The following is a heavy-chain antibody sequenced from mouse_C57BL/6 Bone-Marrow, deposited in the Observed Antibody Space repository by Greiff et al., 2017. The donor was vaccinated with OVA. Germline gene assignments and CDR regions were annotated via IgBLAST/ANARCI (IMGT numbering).Heavy chain of an antibody. V-gene: IGHV1-75*01. J-gene: IGHJ1*03. D-gene: IGHD1-1*01. CDR1: GYTFTDYY. CDR3: ARRAYYYGSSYEYFDV. Sequence: QVQLQQSGPELVKPGASVKISCKASGYTFTDYYINWVKQRPGQGLEWIGWIFPGSGSTYYNEKFKGKATLTVDKSSSTAYLLLSSLTSEDSAVYFCARRAYYYGSSYEYFDVWGTGTTVTVSS. CDR2: IFPGSGST.